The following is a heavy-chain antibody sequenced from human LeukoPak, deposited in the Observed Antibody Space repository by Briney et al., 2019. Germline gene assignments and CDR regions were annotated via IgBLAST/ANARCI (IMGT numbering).Heavy chain of an antibody. D-gene: IGHD6-19*01. CDR1: GYTFTGYY. CDR3: VRTNIAVAGTGLDY. V-gene: IGHV1-2*04. Sequence: ASVKVSCKASGYTFTGYYMHWVRQAPGQGLEWMGWINPNSGGTNYAQKFQGWVTMTRDTSISTAYMELSRLRSDDTAVYYCVRTNIAVAGTGLDYWGQGTLVTVSS. J-gene: IGHJ4*02. CDR2: INPNSGGT.